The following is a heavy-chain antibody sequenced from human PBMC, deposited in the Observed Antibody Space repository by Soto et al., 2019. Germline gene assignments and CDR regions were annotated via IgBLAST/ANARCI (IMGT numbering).Heavy chain of an antibody. D-gene: IGHD1-26*01. CDR2: IYASGSP. V-gene: IGHV4-59*01. CDR3: ARGVGSSPPQY. Sequence: SETLSLTCTISGGSISVYYWSWIRQPPGQGLEWIGYIYASGSPYYNPSLKSRVTISADTSKNQISLKLTSPTAADTAVYYCARGVGSSPPQYWGRGTLVTVSS. J-gene: IGHJ4*02. CDR1: GGSISVYY.